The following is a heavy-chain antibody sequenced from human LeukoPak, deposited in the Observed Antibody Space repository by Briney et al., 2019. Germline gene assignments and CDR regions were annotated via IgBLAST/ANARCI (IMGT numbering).Heavy chain of an antibody. J-gene: IGHJ4*02. CDR3: ARPRTQEMAISV. CDR2: IYPGDSDT. V-gene: IGHV5-51*01. CDR1: GGTFSSYA. D-gene: IGHD5-24*01. Sequence: KVSCKASGGTFSSYAISWVRQAPGQGLEWMGIIYPGDSDTRYSPSFQGQVTISADKSISTAYLQWSSLKASDTAMYYCARPRTQEMAISVWGQGTLVTVSS.